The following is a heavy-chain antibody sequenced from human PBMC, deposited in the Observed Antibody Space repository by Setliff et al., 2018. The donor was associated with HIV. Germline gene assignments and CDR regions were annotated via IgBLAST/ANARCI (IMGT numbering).Heavy chain of an antibody. CDR1: GFTFSYYW. CDR2: IKGDGTST. J-gene: IGHJ4*02. V-gene: IGHV3-74*01. Sequence: GGSLRLSCAASGFTFSYYWMHWVRQAPGKGLVWVSRIKGDGTSTSYADSVKGRFTISRDNAKNTLSLQMNSLRADDTAVYFCVTLLYDSSGFQEYFDCWGRGTLVTVSS. CDR3: VTLLYDSSGFQEYFDC. D-gene: IGHD3-22*01.